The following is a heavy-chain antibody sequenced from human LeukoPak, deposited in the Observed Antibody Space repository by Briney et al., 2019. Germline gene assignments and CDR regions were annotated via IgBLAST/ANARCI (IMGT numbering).Heavy chain of an antibody. CDR3: ATGQWLVGTPFDY. D-gene: IGHD6-19*01. V-gene: IGHV1-8*01. CDR1: GYTFTSYD. Sequence: ASVKVSCKASGYTFTSYDINWVRQATGQGLEWMGWMNPSSGNTGYAQKFQGRVTMTEDTSTDTAYMELSSLRSEDTAVYYCATGQWLVGTPFDYWGQGTLVTVSS. J-gene: IGHJ4*02. CDR2: MNPSSGNT.